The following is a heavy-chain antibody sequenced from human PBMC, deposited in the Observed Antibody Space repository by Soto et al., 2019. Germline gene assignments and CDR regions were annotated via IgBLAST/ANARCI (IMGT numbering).Heavy chain of an antibody. CDR3: ARVRITIFGVATAYYYYGMDV. Sequence: ETLSLTCAVYGGSFSGYYWSWIRQPPGKGLEWIGEINHSGSTNYNPSLKSRVTISVDTSKNQFSLKLSSVTAADTAVYYCARVRITIFGVATAYYYYGMDVWGQGTTVTV. D-gene: IGHD3-3*01. CDR2: INHSGST. CDR1: GGSFSGYY. V-gene: IGHV4-34*01. J-gene: IGHJ6*02.